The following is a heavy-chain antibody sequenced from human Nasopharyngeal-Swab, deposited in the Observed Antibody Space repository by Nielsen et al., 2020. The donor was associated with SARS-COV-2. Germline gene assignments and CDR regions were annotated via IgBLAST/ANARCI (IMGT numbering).Heavy chain of an antibody. J-gene: IGHJ6*03. V-gene: IGHV4-34*01. CDR2: INHSGST. Sequence: RQAPGKGLEWIAEINHSGSTNYNPSLKSRVTLSVDTSMNQVSLEVSSVTAADTAVYYCARGLSGIVPAPILGLGPYYYYYYTDVWGKGTTVTVSS. D-gene: IGHD2-2*01. CDR3: ARGLSGIVPAPILGLGPYYYYYYTDV.